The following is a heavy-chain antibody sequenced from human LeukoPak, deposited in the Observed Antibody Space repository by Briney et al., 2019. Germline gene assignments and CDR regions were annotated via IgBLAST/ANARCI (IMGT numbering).Heavy chain of an antibody. D-gene: IGHD3-22*01. Sequence: GSLRLSCAASGFTFSSYWMTWVRQAPGKGLEWVANINQDGSDKNYLDSVKGRFTISRDNAKNSLFLQINNLRADDTAVYYCARVYYDSSGYYDYYTFDMWGQGTMVTVSS. CDR1: GFTFSSYW. V-gene: IGHV3-7*01. CDR3: ARVYYDSSGYYDYYTFDM. CDR2: INQDGSDK. J-gene: IGHJ3*02.